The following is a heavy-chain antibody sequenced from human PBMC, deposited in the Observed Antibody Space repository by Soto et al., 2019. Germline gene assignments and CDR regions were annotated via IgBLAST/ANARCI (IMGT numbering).Heavy chain of an antibody. D-gene: IGHD3-16*02. CDR2: IIPIFGTA. CDR3: ARHLYDYVWGSYRHTDAFDI. V-gene: IGHV1-69*01. J-gene: IGHJ3*02. CDR1: GGTFSSYD. Sequence: QVQLVQSGAEVKKPGSSVKVSCKASGGTFSSYDISWVRQAPGQGLEWMGGIIPIFGTANYAQKFQGRVTITADESTNTAYMELSSLRSEDTAVYYCARHLYDYVWGSYRHTDAFDIWGQGTMVTVSS.